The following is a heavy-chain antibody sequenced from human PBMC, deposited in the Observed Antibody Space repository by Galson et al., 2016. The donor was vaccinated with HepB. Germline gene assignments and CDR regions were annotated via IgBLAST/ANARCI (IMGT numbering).Heavy chain of an antibody. CDR3: ARGAYYISGGYSLFDF. CDR2: IYPADSDT. D-gene: IGHD3-10*01. CDR1: GYSFTDYW. V-gene: IGHV5-51*01. J-gene: IGHJ4*02. Sequence: QSGAEVKEPGESLRISCKGFGYSFTDYWIGWVRQMPGKGLEWMGIIYPADSDTRYSPSFQGRVSISADKSINTAYLQWSSLRASDTAMYYCARGAYYISGGYSLFDFWAQGTPVTVSS.